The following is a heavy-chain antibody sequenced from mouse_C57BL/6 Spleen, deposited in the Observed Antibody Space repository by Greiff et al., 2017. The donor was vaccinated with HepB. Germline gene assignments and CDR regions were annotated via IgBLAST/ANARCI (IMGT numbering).Heavy chain of an antibody. CDR1: GFTFSSYA. CDR3: ARDPYYYGSSSAWFAY. Sequence: EVQGVESGGGLVKPGGSLKLSCAASGFTFSSYAMSWVRQTPEKRLEWVATISDGGSYTYYPDNVKGRFTISRDNAKNNLYLQMSHLKSEDTAMYYCARDPYYYGSSSAWFAYWGQGTLVTVSA. CDR2: ISDGGSYT. V-gene: IGHV5-4*01. D-gene: IGHD1-1*01. J-gene: IGHJ3*01.